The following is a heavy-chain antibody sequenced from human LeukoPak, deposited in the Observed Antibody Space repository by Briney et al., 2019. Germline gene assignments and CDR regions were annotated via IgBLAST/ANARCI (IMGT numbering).Heavy chain of an antibody. J-gene: IGHJ4*02. CDR2: FYYSGST. Sequence: SETLSLTCTASGDSISSYYRSWIRQPPGKGLEWMGFFYYSGSTNYNPSLKSRVTMSVDPSKNHFSLKLSSVTAADTAVYYCARDHSDYPRVFDYWGQGTLVTVSS. CDR3: ARDHSDYPRVFDY. V-gene: IGHV4-59*01. CDR1: GDSISSYY. D-gene: IGHD3-22*01.